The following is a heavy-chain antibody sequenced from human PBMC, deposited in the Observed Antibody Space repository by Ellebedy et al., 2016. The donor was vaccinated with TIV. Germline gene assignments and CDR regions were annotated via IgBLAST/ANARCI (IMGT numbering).Heavy chain of an antibody. V-gene: IGHV3-30*03. Sequence: PGGSLRLSCAASGFTFSSYGMHWVRQAPGKGLEWVAVISYDGNHKYYADSVKGRLTISRDNSKKTLYLQMNSLRVEDTAVYFCARASSGSSYWGYDYWGQGTLVTVSS. D-gene: IGHD3-3*01. CDR1: GFTFSSYG. CDR3: ARASSGSSYWGYDY. CDR2: ISYDGNHK. J-gene: IGHJ4*02.